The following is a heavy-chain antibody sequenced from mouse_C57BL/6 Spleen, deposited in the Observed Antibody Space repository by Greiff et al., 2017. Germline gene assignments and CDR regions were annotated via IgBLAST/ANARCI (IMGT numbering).Heavy chain of an antibody. CDR1: GFTFSDYG. J-gene: IGHJ2*01. CDR2: ISSGRSTI. V-gene: IGHV5-17*01. D-gene: IGHD2-3*01. Sequence: DVKLVESGGGLVKPGGSLKLSCAASGFTFSDYGMHWVRQAPETGLEWVAYISSGRSTIYYADTVKGRFPISRDNAKNTLFLQMTSLRSEDTAMYYCARAYARWLLRTDYWGQGTTLTVSS. CDR3: ARAYARWLLRTDY.